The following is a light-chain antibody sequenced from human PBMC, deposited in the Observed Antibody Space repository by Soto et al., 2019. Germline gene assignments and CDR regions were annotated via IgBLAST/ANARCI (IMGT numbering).Light chain of an antibody. CDR1: SSDVGGYYY. J-gene: IGLJ2*01. CDR3: SSYAGSNNVV. V-gene: IGLV2-8*01. CDR2: EVT. Sequence: QSALTQPPSASGSPGQSVTISCTGTSSDVGGYYYVSWYQQHPGKAPKLMVYEVTKRPSGIPDRFSGSKSGNTASLTVSGLQAEDDADYYCSSYAGSNNVVFGGGTQLTVL.